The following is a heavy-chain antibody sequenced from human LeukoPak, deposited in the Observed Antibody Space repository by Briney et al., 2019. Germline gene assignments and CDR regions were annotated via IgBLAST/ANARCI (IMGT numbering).Heavy chain of an antibody. CDR3: ARVIRLWFGELLP. V-gene: IGHV1-69*13. D-gene: IGHD3-10*01. Sequence: ASVKVSCKASGGTFSSYAISWVRQVPGQGLEWMGGIIPIFGTANYAQKFQGRVTITADESTSTAYMELSSLRSEDTAVYYCARVIRLWFGELLPWGQGTLVTVSS. CDR1: GGTFSSYA. J-gene: IGHJ5*02. CDR2: IIPIFGTA.